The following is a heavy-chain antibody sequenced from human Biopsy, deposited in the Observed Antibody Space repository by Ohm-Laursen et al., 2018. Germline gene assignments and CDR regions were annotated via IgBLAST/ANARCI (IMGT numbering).Heavy chain of an antibody. CDR3: ARGRYAAFDI. V-gene: IGHV6-1*01. CDR1: GDSVSSNTVA. CDR2: TIYRSKWSN. J-gene: IGHJ3*02. D-gene: IGHD3-9*01. Sequence: QTLSLTCAISGDSVSSNTVAWSWIRQSPSRGLEWLGRTIYRSKWSNDYAVSVKNRITIDPDTSKNQFSLQLNSVTPEDTAIYYCARGRYAAFDIWGQGTKVTISS.